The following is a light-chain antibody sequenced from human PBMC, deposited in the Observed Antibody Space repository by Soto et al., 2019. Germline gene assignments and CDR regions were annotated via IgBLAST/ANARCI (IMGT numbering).Light chain of an antibody. CDR1: PRISNW. CDR3: HQDNIFPLA. V-gene: IGKV1-12*01. J-gene: IGKJ4*01. Sequence: DIQMTQSPSSVSASVGDRFSITCRASPRISNWLAWYQQTPGRAPKLLIYPGSSLQSGVPSMFIGTGSWTDFALTISSLQPEDVATYYCHQDNIFPLAFGGGTKVEIK. CDR2: PGS.